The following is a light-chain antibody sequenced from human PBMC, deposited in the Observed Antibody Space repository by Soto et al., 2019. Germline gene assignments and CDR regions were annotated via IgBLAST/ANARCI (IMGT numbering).Light chain of an antibody. CDR2: DVR. CDR3: SSYTTISTYV. J-gene: IGLJ1*01. Sequence: QSALTQPASVSGSPGQSITISCTGTSRDVGGYNYVSWYQQHPGKAPKLMIYDVRNRPSGVSNRFSGSKSVNTASLTSSGLQAEDEADYYCSSYTTISTYVFGTGTKVTVL. V-gene: IGLV2-14*01. CDR1: SRDVGGYNY.